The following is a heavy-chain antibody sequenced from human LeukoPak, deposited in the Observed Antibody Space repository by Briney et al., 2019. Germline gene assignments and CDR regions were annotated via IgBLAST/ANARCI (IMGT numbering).Heavy chain of an antibody. V-gene: IGHV4-59*11. CDR1: GGSISSHY. CDR3: ARVLSAGPEYYFDY. J-gene: IGHJ4*02. Sequence: SETLSLTCTVSGGSISSHYWSWIRQPPGKGLEWIGYIYYSGSTNYNPSLKSRVTISVDTSKNQFSLKLCSVTAADTAVYYCARVLSAGPEYYFDYWGQGTLVTVSS. CDR2: IYYSGST. D-gene: IGHD3-9*01.